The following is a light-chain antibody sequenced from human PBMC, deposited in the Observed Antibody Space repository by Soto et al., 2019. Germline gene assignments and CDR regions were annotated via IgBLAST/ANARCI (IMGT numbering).Light chain of an antibody. V-gene: IGKV3-20*01. J-gene: IGKJ2*01. CDR3: QQYGSSPYP. CDR1: QSVRSGY. CDR2: GAS. Sequence: ESVLTQSPGTLSLSPRERATLSCRASQSVRSGYLAWYQQKPGQAPRLLIYGASSRATGIPDRFSGSGSGTDFTLTISRLEPEDFAVYYCQQYGSSPYPFGQGTKLEIK.